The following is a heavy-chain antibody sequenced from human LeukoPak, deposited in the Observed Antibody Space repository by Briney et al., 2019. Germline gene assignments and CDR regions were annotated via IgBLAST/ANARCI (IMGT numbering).Heavy chain of an antibody. V-gene: IGHV1-69*06. CDR3: ARVVGLTGYSSSWYSGYYYYMDV. D-gene: IGHD6-13*01. CDR1: GGTFSSYA. J-gene: IGHJ6*03. Sequence: GASVKVSCKASGGTFSSYAISWVRQAPGQGLEWMGGIIPIFGTTNYAQKFQDRVTITADKSTSTAYMELSSVRSEDTAVYYCARVVGLTGYSSSWYSGYYYYMDVWGKGTLVTVSS. CDR2: IIPIFGTT.